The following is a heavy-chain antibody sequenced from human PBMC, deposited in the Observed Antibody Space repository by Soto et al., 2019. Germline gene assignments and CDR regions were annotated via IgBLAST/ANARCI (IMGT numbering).Heavy chain of an antibody. J-gene: IGHJ4*02. CDR3: AREDILGTRSFDY. D-gene: IGHD1-26*01. CDR2: ISSNSATI. V-gene: IGHV3-48*02. CDR1: GFSFSMYS. Sequence: EVHLVESGGGVVQPGGSLRLSCAASGFSFSMYSMNWVRQAQGKGLEWVSYISSNSATIYDTDSGRGRFTISRDNAKNSLYLQMNSLRDENTAVYYCAREDILGTRSFDYWGQGTLVTVSS.